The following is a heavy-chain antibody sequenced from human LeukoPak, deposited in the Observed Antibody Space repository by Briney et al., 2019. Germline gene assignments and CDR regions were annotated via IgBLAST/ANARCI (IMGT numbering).Heavy chain of an antibody. D-gene: IGHD1-1*01. Sequence: SEALSLTCTVSGGSISSSSYYWGWIRQPPGKGLEWIGSIYYSGSTYYNPSLKSRVTISVDTSKNQFSLKLSSVTAADTAVYYCARPTTGARPFDIWGQGTMVTVSS. CDR3: ARPTTGARPFDI. V-gene: IGHV4-39*07. CDR1: GGSISSSSYY. CDR2: IYYSGST. J-gene: IGHJ3*02.